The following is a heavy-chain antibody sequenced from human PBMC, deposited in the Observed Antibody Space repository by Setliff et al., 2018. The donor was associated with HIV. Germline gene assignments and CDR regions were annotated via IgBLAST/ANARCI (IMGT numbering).Heavy chain of an antibody. CDR1: GGSISSYY. CDR3: ARDRSSGWSKDWFDT. Sequence: SETLSLTCTVSGGSISSYYWSWIRQPAGKGLEWIGHIYISGSTNYNPSFNSRVTMSVDTSKNQFSLRLTSVTAADTAMYHCARDRSSGWSKDWFDTWGQGIQVTVPQ. V-gene: IGHV4-4*07. D-gene: IGHD6-19*01. J-gene: IGHJ5*02. CDR2: IYISGST.